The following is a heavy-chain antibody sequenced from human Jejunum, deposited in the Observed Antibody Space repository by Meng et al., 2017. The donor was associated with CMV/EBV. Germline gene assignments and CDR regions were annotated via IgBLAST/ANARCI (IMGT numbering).Heavy chain of an antibody. Sequence: QVELVQSGSELKKPGASVKVSCKASGYTFTSYAMNWVRQAPGQGLEWMGWINAGNGNTKYSEKFQSRVTITRDTAASTAYMELSSLRSEDTAVYYCARTGCSSSSCYDYWGQGTLVTVSS. D-gene: IGHD2-2*01. CDR3: ARTGCSSSSCYDY. J-gene: IGHJ4*02. V-gene: IGHV1-3*01. CDR1: GYTFTSYA. CDR2: INAGNGNT.